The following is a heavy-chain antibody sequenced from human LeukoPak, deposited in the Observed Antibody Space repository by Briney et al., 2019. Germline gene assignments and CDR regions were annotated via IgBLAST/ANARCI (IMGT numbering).Heavy chain of an antibody. J-gene: IGHJ5*02. Sequence: GASVKVSCKVSGYTLTELSMHWVRQAPGKGLEWMGGFDPEDGETIYAQKFQGRVTMTEDTSTDTAYMELSSLRSEDTAVYYCARDLGYCSSTSCLRNWFDPWGQGTLVTVSS. CDR2: FDPEDGET. V-gene: IGHV1-24*01. CDR3: ARDLGYCSSTSCLRNWFDP. D-gene: IGHD2-2*01. CDR1: GYTLTELS.